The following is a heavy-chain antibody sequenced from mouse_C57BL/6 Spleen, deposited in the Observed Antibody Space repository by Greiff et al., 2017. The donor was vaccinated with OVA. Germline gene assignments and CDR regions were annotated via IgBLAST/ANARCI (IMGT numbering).Heavy chain of an antibody. Sequence: VQLQQSGAELARPGASVKMSCKASGYTFTSYTMHWVKQRPGQGLEWIGYINPSSGYTKYNQKFKDKATLTADKSSSTAYMQLSSLTSEDAAVYYCARSGTTVVASDWGQGTTLTVSS. CDR3: ARSGTTVVASD. CDR1: GYTFTSYT. V-gene: IGHV1-4*01. J-gene: IGHJ2*01. CDR2: INPSSGYT. D-gene: IGHD1-1*01.